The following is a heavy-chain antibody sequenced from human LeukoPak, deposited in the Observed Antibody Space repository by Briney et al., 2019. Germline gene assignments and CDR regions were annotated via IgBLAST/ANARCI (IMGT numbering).Heavy chain of an antibody. CDR3: ARDRRAGQVAGHFDY. CDR1: GYTFTGYY. D-gene: IGHD6-19*01. V-gene: IGHV1-2*02. J-gene: IGHJ4*02. Sequence: GASVKVSCKASGYTFTGYYMHWVRQAPGQGLEWMGWTNPNSGGTNYAQKFQGRVTMTRDTSISTAYMELSRLRSDDTAVYYCARDRRAGQVAGHFDYWGQGTLVTVSS. CDR2: TNPNSGGT.